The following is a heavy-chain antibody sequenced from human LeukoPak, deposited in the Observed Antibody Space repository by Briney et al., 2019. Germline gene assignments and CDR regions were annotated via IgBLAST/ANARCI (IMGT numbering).Heavy chain of an antibody. CDR3: ARIYEGTDY. Sequence: SETLSLTCIVSGDSVSSSRYYWGWIRQPPGRGLEWIGSFYYSGTTFYNPSLKSRVTISVDRSKNQFSLKLSSVTAADTAVYYCARIYEGTDYWGQGTLVTVSS. V-gene: IGHV4-39*07. J-gene: IGHJ4*02. D-gene: IGHD5-12*01. CDR2: FYYSGTT. CDR1: GDSVSSSRYY.